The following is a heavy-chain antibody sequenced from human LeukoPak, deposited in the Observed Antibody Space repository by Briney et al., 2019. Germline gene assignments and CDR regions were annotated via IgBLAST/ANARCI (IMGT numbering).Heavy chain of an antibody. CDR1: GLTFSNYT. J-gene: IGHJ4*02. D-gene: IGHD1-26*01. V-gene: IGHV3-23*01. CDR2: ITSGFTP. CDR3: AKDYSDSRVGDVFFEY. Sequence: PGGSLRLSCAASGLTFSNYTMSWFRQAPGKGLEWVSGITSGFTPHYSDSVKGRFTISSDNTANTSQHQINSRLTEDDAAYYYAKDYSDSRVGDVFFEYWGQGNLVTVSP.